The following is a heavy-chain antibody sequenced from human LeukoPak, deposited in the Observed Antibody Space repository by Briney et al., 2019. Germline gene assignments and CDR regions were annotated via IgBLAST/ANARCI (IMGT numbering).Heavy chain of an antibody. J-gene: IGHJ5*02. V-gene: IGHV4-30-2*01. D-gene: IGHD3-22*01. CDR3: ARAAGYYDSSGRNWFDP. CDR2: IYHSGST. Sequence: SETLSLTCAVSGGSISSGGYSWSWIQQPPGKGLEWIGYIYHSGSTYYNPSLKSRVTISVDRSKNQFSLKLSSVTAADTAVYYCARAAGYYDSSGRNWFDPWGQGTLVTVSS. CDR1: GGSISSGGYS.